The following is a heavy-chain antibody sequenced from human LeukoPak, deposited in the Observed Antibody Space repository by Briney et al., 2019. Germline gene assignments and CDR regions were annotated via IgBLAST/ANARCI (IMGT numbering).Heavy chain of an antibody. CDR3: ARSARSEDYDFWSGYLAN. J-gene: IGHJ4*02. CDR2: IKQDGSEK. V-gene: IGHV3-7*01. CDR1: GFTFSSYW. Sequence: GGSLRLSCAASGFTFSSYWMSWVRQAPGKGLEWVANIKQDGSEKYYVDSVKGRLTVSRDNAKNSLYLQMNSLRADDTAVYYCARSARSEDYDFWSGYLANWGRGTLVTVSS. D-gene: IGHD3-3*01.